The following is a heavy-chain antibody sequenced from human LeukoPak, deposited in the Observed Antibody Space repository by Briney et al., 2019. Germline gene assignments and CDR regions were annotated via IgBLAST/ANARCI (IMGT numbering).Heavy chain of an antibody. D-gene: IGHD6-6*01. CDR3: AKDGQQLVYYYYYYMDV. Sequence: PGGSLRLSCAASGFTFSSYWMGWVRQAPGKGLEWVAFIRYDGSNKYYADSVKGRFTISRDNSKNTLYLQMNSLRAEDTAVYYCAKDGQQLVYYYYYYMDVWGKGTTVTVSS. CDR1: GFTFSSYW. CDR2: IRYDGSNK. J-gene: IGHJ6*03. V-gene: IGHV3-30*02.